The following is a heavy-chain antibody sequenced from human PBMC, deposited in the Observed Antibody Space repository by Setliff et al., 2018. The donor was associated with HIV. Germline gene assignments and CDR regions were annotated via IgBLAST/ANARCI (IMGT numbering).Heavy chain of an antibody. V-gene: IGHV1-69*13. CDR2: ITPMYGAV. Sequence: SVKVSCKATGGSFSKYGIHWVRQAPGQGLEWMGGITPMYGAVNYAQKFQDRVTITADESTTTVYMEVSSLRSEDTAVYFCARDLREYPGYAFEGFDYWGQGTLVTVSS. J-gene: IGHJ4*02. CDR1: GGSFSKYG. D-gene: IGHD2-2*01. CDR3: ARDLREYPGYAFEGFDY.